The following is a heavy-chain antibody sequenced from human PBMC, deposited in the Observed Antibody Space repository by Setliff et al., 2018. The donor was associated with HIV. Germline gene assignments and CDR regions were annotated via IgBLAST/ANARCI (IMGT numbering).Heavy chain of an antibody. D-gene: IGHD3-22*01. CDR1: GVSINTYY. V-gene: IGHV4-59*01. Sequence: PSETLSLTCSVSGVSINTYYWSWIRQPPGKGLEWFGYIYNGGNTNYNHSLESRVSMSLDTSKNQFSLKLTSVTAADTAEYFCARTRYYYDSSDRYWVIDSWGPGALVTVSS. CDR3: ARTRYYYDSSDRYWVIDS. CDR2: IYNGGNT. J-gene: IGHJ5*01.